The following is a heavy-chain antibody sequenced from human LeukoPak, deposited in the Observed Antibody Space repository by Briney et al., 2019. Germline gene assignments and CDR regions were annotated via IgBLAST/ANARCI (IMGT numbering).Heavy chain of an antibody. CDR1: GGSINTANYY. Sequence: RPSETLSLTCTVSGGSINTANYYWGWLRQPPGKGLKWIGSIYYSETTYDNPSLKSRVTISIETSKNQFSLRLSSVTASDTAVYYCARQRADYYYYYVDVWGEGTTVAVS. J-gene: IGHJ6*03. CDR3: ARQRADYYYYYVDV. CDR2: IYYSETT. V-gene: IGHV4-39*01.